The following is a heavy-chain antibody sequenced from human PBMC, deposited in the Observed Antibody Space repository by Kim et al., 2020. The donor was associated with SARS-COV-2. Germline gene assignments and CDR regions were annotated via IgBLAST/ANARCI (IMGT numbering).Heavy chain of an antibody. CDR2: ISYGGSNK. D-gene: IGHD1-26*01. CDR1: GFTFSSYA. J-gene: IGHJ6*02. V-gene: IGHV3-30-3*01. CDR3: ARVLVEYSYYYGMDV. Sequence: GGSLRLSCAASGFTFSSYAMHWVRQAPGKGLEWVAVISYGGSNKYYADSVKGRFTISRDNSKNTLYLQMNSLRAEDTAVYYCARVLVEYSYYYGMDVWGQGTTVTVSS.